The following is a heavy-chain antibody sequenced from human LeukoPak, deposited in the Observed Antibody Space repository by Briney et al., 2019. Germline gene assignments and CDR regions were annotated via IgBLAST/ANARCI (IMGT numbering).Heavy chain of an antibody. D-gene: IGHD6-13*01. Sequence: GASVKVSCKASGYTFTGYYMHWVRQAPGQGLEWMGWINPNSGRTNYAQKFQGRVTMTRDTSISTAYMELSRLRSDDTAVYYCARGSLGSSWYSPAGPGDYWGQGTLVTVSS. J-gene: IGHJ4*02. CDR1: GYTFTGYY. V-gene: IGHV1-2*02. CDR2: INPNSGRT. CDR3: ARGSLGSSWYSPAGPGDY.